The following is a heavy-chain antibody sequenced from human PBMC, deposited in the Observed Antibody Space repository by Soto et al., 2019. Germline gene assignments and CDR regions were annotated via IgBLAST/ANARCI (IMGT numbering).Heavy chain of an antibody. CDR1: GGSLSGATYS. Sequence: SEALSLTCGVSGGSLSGATYSWNWIRQPPGKGLEWIGYIFPSGTTYYNPSLKSRVTISIDVSKNQFSLSLRSLTAADTAVYYCARSREFDYWSQGTLVTVSS. J-gene: IGHJ4*02. CDR3: ARSREFDY. CDR2: IFPSGTT. V-gene: IGHV4-30-2*01.